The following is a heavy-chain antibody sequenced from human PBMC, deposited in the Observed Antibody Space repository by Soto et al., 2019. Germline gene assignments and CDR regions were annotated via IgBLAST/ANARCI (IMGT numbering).Heavy chain of an antibody. CDR1: GGSLSGATYS. Sequence: SEALSLTCGVSGGSLSGATYSWNWIRQPPGKGLEWIGYIFPSGTTYYNPSLKSRVTISIDVSKNQFSLSLRSLTAADTAVYYCARSREFDYWSQGTLVTVSS. J-gene: IGHJ4*02. CDR3: ARSREFDY. CDR2: IFPSGTT. V-gene: IGHV4-30-2*01.